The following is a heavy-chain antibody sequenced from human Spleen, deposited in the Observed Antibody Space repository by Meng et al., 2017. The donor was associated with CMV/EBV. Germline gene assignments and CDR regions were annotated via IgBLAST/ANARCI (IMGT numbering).Heavy chain of an antibody. Sequence: GESLKISCAASGFTFSDYYMSWIRQAPGKGLEWISYITSSGTTIYYADSVEGRFTISRDNSKKSLFLQMNSLRAEDTAVYYCARAPYGSGSYYQGYLGYWGQGTLVTVSS. V-gene: IGHV3-11*04. J-gene: IGHJ4*02. CDR3: ARAPYGSGSYYQGYLGY. D-gene: IGHD3-10*01. CDR2: ITSSGTTI. CDR1: GFTFSDYY.